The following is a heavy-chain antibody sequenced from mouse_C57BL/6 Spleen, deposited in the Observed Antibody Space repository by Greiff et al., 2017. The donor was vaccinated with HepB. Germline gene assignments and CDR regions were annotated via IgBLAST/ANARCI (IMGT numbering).Heavy chain of an antibody. D-gene: IGHD2-3*01. V-gene: IGHV1-15*01. J-gene: IGHJ2*01. Sequence: QVQLQQSGAELVRPGASVTLSCKASGYTFTDYEMHWVKQTPVHGLEWIGAIDPETGGTAYNQKFKGKDILTADKSSSTAYMELRSLTSEDSAVYYCTRSNDGYYYYFDYWGQGTTLTVSS. CDR3: TRSNDGYYYYFDY. CDR1: GYTFTDYE. CDR2: IDPETGGT.